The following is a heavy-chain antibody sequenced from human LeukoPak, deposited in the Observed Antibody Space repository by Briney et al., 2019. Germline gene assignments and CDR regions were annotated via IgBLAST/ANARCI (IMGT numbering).Heavy chain of an antibody. J-gene: IGHJ4*02. Sequence: PGGSLRLSCAASGFTFSNYAMSWVRQAPGKGLEWVSAISASGDNTYYADSVKGRFTISRDNSKNTLYLQMNSLRAEDTAVYYCARERSSSGYPDDYWGQGTLVTVSS. CDR3: ARERSSSGYPDDY. D-gene: IGHD3-22*01. CDR2: ISASGDNT. V-gene: IGHV3-23*01. CDR1: GFTFSNYA.